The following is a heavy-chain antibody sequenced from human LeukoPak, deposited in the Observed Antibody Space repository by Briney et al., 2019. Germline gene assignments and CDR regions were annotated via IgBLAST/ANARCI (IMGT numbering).Heavy chain of an antibody. Sequence: GESLKISCKGFGYNFTSYWIGWVRRMPGEGLEWMGIIFHGDSHPSYSPSFQGHVTISADKSDTPAYLQVSSLKASDTAIYYCARRVNYYDSSGDYYQGAFDIWGQGTMVTVSS. D-gene: IGHD3-22*01. CDR1: GYNFTSYW. CDR3: ARRVNYYDSSGDYYQGAFDI. V-gene: IGHV5-51*01. CDR2: IFHGDSHP. J-gene: IGHJ3*02.